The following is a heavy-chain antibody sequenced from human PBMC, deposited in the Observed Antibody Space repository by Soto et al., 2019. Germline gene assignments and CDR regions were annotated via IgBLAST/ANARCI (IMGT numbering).Heavy chain of an antibody. CDR2: INAGNGNT. Sequence: QVQLVQSGAEVKKPGASVKVSCKASGYTFTSYAMHWVRQAPGQRLEWMGWINAGNGNTKYSQKFQGRVTITRDTSASTVYMELSSLRSEDTAVYYGARGLGLYYFDYWGQGTLVTVSS. D-gene: IGHD1-26*01. J-gene: IGHJ4*02. CDR3: ARGLGLYYFDY. V-gene: IGHV1-3*01. CDR1: GYTFTSYA.